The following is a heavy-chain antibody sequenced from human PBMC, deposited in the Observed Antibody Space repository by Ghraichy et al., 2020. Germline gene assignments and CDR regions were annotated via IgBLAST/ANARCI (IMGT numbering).Heavy chain of an antibody. CDR3: ASQGDILTA. J-gene: IGHJ4*02. D-gene: IGHD3-9*01. V-gene: IGHV4-39*01. CDR2: IYYSGST. Sequence: SETLSLTCTVSGGSISSSSYYWGWIRQPPGKGLEWIGSIYYSGSTYYNPSLKSRVTISVDTSKNQFSLKLSSVTAADTAVYYCASQGDILTAWGQGTLVTVSS. CDR1: GGSISSSSYY.